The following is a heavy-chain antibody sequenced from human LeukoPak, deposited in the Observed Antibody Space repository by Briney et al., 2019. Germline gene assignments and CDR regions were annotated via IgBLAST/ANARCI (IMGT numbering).Heavy chain of an antibody. CDR2: IYHSGST. CDR3: ARSDSSGYYYGSWVAFDI. D-gene: IGHD3-22*01. J-gene: IGHJ3*02. CDR1: GGSISSGGYS. V-gene: IGHV4-30-2*02. Sequence: SQTLSLTCAVSGGSISSGGYSWSWIRQPPGKGLEWIGYIYHSGSTYYNPSLKSRVTISVDRSKNQFSLKLSSVTAADTAVYYCARSDSSGYYYGSWVAFDIWGQGTMVTVSS.